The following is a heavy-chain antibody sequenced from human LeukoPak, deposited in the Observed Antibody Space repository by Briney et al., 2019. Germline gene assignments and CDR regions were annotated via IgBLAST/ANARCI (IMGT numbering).Heavy chain of an antibody. CDR3: ARAYDSSGYLFFDY. Sequence: ASVKVSCKASGYTFTGYYMHWVRQAPGQGLEWMGWINPNSGGTNYAQKFQGRVTMTRDTFISTAYMELSRLRSDDTAVYYCARAYDSSGYLFFDYWGQGTLVTASS. CDR2: INPNSGGT. J-gene: IGHJ4*02. V-gene: IGHV1-2*02. D-gene: IGHD3-22*01. CDR1: GYTFTGYY.